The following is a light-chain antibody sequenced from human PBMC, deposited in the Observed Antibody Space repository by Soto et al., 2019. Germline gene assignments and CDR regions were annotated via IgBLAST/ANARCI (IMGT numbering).Light chain of an antibody. V-gene: IGLV2-14*01. J-gene: IGLJ2*01. CDR3: TSYTSVTIVV. Sequence: QSALTQPRSVSGSPGQSVTISCAGASSDIGTYNYVSWYQQHPDKAPKLLIFGVTNRPSGVSDRFSGSKSGNTASLTISALQAEDEADYYCTSYTSVTIVVFGGGTKVTVL. CDR1: SSDIGTYNY. CDR2: GVT.